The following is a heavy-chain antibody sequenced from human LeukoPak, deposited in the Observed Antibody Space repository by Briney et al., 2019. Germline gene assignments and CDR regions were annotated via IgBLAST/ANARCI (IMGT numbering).Heavy chain of an antibody. CDR2: ISSGGSTI. V-gene: IGHV3-48*03. CDR1: GFTFSIFE. J-gene: IGHJ4*02. CDR3: TRSDY. Sequence: GGSLRLPCAASGFTFSIFEMNWVRQAPGKGLEWVSYISSGGSTIYYADSVKGRFTISRDNAKNSLYLQMNSLRAEDTAVYYCTRSDYWGQGTLVTVSS.